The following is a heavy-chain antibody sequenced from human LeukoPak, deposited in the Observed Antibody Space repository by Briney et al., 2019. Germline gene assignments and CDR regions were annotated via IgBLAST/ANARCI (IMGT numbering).Heavy chain of an antibody. CDR2: ITCSGGAT. V-gene: IGHV3-23*01. Sequence: QPGGSLRLSCAASGLTFSSYAMSWVRQAPGKGLEWVSSITCSGGATYYTDSVKGRFTISRDNSKNTLYLQMDSLRAEDTAVYYCAKGDGGAYDNSGWVDYFDYWGQGTLVTVSS. D-gene: IGHD3-22*01. CDR3: AKGDGGAYDNSGWVDYFDY. CDR1: GLTFSSYA. J-gene: IGHJ4*02.